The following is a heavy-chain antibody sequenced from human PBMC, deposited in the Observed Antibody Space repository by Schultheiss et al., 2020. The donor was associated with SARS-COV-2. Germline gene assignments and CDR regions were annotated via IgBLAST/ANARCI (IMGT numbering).Heavy chain of an antibody. D-gene: IGHD3-16*01. CDR1: GFTFSSYA. J-gene: IGHJ4*02. CDR2: IRRMGSPA. CDR3: ARERLRFSRGARADY. Sequence: GGSLRLSCAASGFTFSSYAMHWVRQAPGKGLEWVSSIRRMGSPAYYADSMKGRFTISRDNSKNTLYLPRNSMRAEDTAVYYGARERLRFSRGARADYWGQGPLVTVSS. V-gene: IGHV3-48*01.